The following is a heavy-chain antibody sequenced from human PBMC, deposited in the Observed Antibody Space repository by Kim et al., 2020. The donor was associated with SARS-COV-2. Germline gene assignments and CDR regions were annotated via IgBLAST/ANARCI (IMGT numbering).Heavy chain of an antibody. CDR3: ARVVRVREIDYYFYY. J-gene: IGHJ4*02. CDR2: INGDGSST. V-gene: IGHV3-74*01. CDR1: GFTFSNYW. D-gene: IGHD3-10*01. Sequence: GGSLRLSCAASGFTFSNYWMHWVRQAPGKGLVWVSRINGDGSSTSYADSVKGRFTISRANAKNTQYLQMNSLRAEDTAVYYCARVVRVREIDYYFYYWGQGTLVIVSS.